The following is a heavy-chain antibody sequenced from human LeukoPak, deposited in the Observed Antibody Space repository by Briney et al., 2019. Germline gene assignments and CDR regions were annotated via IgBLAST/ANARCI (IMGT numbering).Heavy chain of an antibody. CDR1: GGTFSSYA. Sequence: ASVKVSCKASGGTFSSYAISWVRQAPGQGLEWMGGIIPIFGTANYAQKFQGRVTITADESTRTAYMELSSLRSEDTAVYYCARDRYCSSTSCLIWFDPWGQGTLVTVSS. CDR2: IIPIFGTA. V-gene: IGHV1-69*13. J-gene: IGHJ5*02. CDR3: ARDRYCSSTSCLIWFDP. D-gene: IGHD2-2*01.